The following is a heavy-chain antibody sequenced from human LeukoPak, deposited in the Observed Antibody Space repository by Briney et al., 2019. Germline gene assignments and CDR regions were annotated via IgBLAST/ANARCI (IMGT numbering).Heavy chain of an antibody. V-gene: IGHV3-7*05. Sequence: GGSLRLSCAASGFAFSSYWMSWGRQAPGKGLEWVANINQDVSERSYVDSVKGRFTISRDNAKNSLYLQMNSLRAEDTAVYYCARDRGYSTFDFWGQGTMVTVSS. CDR3: ARDRGYSTFDF. D-gene: IGHD5-18*01. J-gene: IGHJ3*01. CDR2: INQDVSER. CDR1: GFAFSSYW.